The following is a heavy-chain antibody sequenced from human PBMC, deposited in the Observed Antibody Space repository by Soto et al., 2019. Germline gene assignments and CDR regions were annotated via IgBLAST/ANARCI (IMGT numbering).Heavy chain of an antibody. CDR3: ARGSEDFGVVIHWFDP. CDR2: IWYDGSNK. V-gene: IGHV3-33*01. Sequence: PGGSLRLSCAAAGFTFSSYGMHWVRQAPGKGLEWVAVIWYDGSNKYYAGSVKGRFTISRDNSKNTLYPQMNSLRAEDTAVYYCARGSEDFGVVIHWFDPWGQGTLVTVSS. CDR1: GFTFSSYG. D-gene: IGHD3-3*01. J-gene: IGHJ5*02.